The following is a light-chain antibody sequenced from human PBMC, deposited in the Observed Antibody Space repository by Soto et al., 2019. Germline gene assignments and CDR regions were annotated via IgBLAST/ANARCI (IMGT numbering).Light chain of an antibody. CDR3: QQFGT. J-gene: IGKJ1*01. CDR1: QSISSW. Sequence: DIPMTQSPSTLSASVGDRVTITCRASQSISSWLAWYQQKPGKAPKLLIYDASSLESGIPSRFSGSGSGTEFTLTISRLQPDDFATYYCQQFGTFGQGTKVEIK. CDR2: DAS. V-gene: IGKV1-5*01.